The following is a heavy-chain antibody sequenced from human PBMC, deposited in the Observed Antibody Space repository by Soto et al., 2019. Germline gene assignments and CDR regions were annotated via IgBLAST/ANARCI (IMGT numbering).Heavy chain of an antibody. CDR3: ARASRWLQFGADY. V-gene: IGHV3-30-3*01. D-gene: IGHD5-12*01. Sequence: QVQLVESGGGVVQPGKSLRLSCAASGFTFSSYVMHWVRQAPGKGLEWVAVISYEGNNKYYTDSVKGRFTISRDNSKNTLFLQMNSLRPEDTAVYYCARASRWLQFGADYWGQGTLVTVSS. J-gene: IGHJ4*02. CDR2: ISYEGNNK. CDR1: GFTFSSYV.